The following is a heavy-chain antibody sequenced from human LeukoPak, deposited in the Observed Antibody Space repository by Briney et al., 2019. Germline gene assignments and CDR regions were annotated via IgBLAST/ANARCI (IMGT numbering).Heavy chain of an antibody. CDR2: ITSGGTYK. V-gene: IGHV3-21*01. CDR1: GFPFSRYS. Sequence: PGGALRLSRAASGFPFSRYSVSWVRQAPGGGLEWVSSITSGGTYKYYADSVKGRFTISRDNSKNTLYLQMNSLRAEDTAVYYCAKDIAPRVKYFHHWGQGTLVTVSS. J-gene: IGHJ1*01. D-gene: IGHD6-13*01. CDR3: AKDIAPRVKYFHH.